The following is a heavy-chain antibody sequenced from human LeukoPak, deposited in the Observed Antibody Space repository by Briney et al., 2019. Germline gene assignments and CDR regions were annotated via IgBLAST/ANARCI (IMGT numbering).Heavy chain of an antibody. D-gene: IGHD1-26*01. CDR2: ISYDGSNK. CDR1: GFTFSSYG. V-gene: IGHV3-30*18. J-gene: IGHJ4*02. Sequence: GRSLRLSCAASGFTFSSYGMHWVRQAPGKGLEWVAVISYDGSNKYYADSVKGRFTISRDNSKNTLYLQMNSLRAEDTAVYYCAKGTVGATDYWGQGTLVTVSS. CDR3: AKGTVGATDY.